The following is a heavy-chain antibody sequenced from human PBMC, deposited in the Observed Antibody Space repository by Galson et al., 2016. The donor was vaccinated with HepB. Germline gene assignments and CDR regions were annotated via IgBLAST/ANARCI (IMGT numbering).Heavy chain of an antibody. CDR3: ARGLYGDYSYFDD. CDR2: IAGSSAPT. CDR1: GFTFSKAW. J-gene: IGHJ4*02. Sequence: SLRLSCAASGFTFSKAWMNWVRQAPGKGLEWVAAIAGSSAPTNYADSVKGRFTISRDNSKNTLYLQMNSLRAEDTAVYYCARGLYGDYSYFDDWGQGTLVTVSS. D-gene: IGHD4-17*01. V-gene: IGHV3-23*01.